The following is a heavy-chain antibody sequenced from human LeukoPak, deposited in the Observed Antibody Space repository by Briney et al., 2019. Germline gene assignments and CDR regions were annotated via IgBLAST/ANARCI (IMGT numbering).Heavy chain of an antibody. J-gene: IGHJ6*02. CDR1: GYTFPSYD. CDR2: MNPNSGNK. CDR3: AKSEYCSGGSCYPGGDYYYYYGMDV. D-gene: IGHD2-15*01. Sequence: GASVHVSCKASGYTFPSYDINWVRQATGQGLEWMGWMNPNSGNKGYAQKFRGRVTMTRNTSISTAYKELSSLRSEDTAVYYCAKSEYCSGGSCYPGGDYYYYYGMDVWGQGTTVTVSS. V-gene: IGHV1-8*01.